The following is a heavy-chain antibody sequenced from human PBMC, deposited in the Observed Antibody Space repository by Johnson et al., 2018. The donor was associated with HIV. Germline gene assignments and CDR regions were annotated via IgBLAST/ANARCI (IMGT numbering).Heavy chain of an antibody. CDR1: GFTVSSNY. V-gene: IGHV3-66*01. CDR3: ARAYSYGAFDI. Sequence: VQLVESGGGLVQPGGSMRLSCVASGFTVSSNYMNWVRQAPGKGLEWVSVIYSGGSIYYADSVKGRFTISRDNSKNTLYFQMNSLRAEDTAVYYCARAYSYGAFDIWGQGTMVTVSS. CDR2: IYSGGSI. D-gene: IGHD5-18*01. J-gene: IGHJ3*02.